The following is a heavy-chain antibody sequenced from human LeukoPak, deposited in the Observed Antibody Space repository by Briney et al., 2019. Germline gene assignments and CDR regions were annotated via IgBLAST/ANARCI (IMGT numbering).Heavy chain of an antibody. V-gene: IGHV4-39*07. CDR2: IYYSGGT. J-gene: IGHJ1*01. Sequence: RASETLSLTCTVSGGSINTTSYYWGWIRQPPGKGLEWIGSIYYSGGTYYNPSLKSRVTISVDTSKNQFSLSLSSVTAADTAVYYCGRSQAQLMMRFGEYFQYWGQGTLVTVSS. CDR1: GGSINTTSYY. CDR3: GRSQAQLMMRFGEYFQY. D-gene: IGHD2-2*01.